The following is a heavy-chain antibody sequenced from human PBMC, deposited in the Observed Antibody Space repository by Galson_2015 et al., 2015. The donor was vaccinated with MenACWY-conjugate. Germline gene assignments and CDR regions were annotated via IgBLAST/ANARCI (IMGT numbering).Heavy chain of an antibody. D-gene: IGHD1-1*01. J-gene: IGHJ5*02. CDR3: GRIGTPYNFGSP. Sequence: SLRLSCAASGFTFYTYPMSWVRQSPGKGLEWVAGIYGSGHRDTFYADSVKGRFSISMDNAKTTLYLQMNSLRAEDTAMYYCGRIGTPYNFGSPWGQGTLVTVSS. CDR1: GFTFYTYP. CDR2: IYGSGHRDT. V-gene: IGHV3-23*01.